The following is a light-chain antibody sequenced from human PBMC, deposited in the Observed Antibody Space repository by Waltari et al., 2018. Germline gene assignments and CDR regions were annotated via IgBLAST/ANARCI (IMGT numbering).Light chain of an antibody. CDR2: GAS. J-gene: IGKJ5*01. CDR3: QQYNNWPPIT. CDR1: QSVSSS. V-gene: IGKV3-15*01. Sequence: EIVMTQSPATLSVSPGESVTLSGRASQSVSSSLAWYQQKPGQAPRLLIYGASTRATGSPARFRGSVSRTEFTLTIDILHSEDFAIYYCQQYNNWPPITFGQGTRLDIK.